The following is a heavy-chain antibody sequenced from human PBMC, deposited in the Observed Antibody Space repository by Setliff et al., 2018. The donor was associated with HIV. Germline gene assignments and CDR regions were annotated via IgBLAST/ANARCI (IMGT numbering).Heavy chain of an antibody. D-gene: IGHD1-26*01. V-gene: IGHV4-4*07. CDR1: GASISSHY. CDR2: IYTGGNT. J-gene: IGHJ5*02. Sequence: SETLSLTCTVSGASISSHYWSWIRQAAGQGLEWIGLIYTGGNTYYNPSLKSRVTMSLDTSKNQFSLKVTSVTAADTAVYYCARYSGEYNLWFDPWGQGTLVTVSS. CDR3: ARYSGEYNLWFDP.